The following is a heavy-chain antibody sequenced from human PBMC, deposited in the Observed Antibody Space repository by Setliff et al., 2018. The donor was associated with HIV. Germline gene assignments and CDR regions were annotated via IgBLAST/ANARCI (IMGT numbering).Heavy chain of an antibody. CDR2: IYHSGST. V-gene: IGHV4-31*03. CDR1: GESFSSGGYY. J-gene: IGHJ4*02. Sequence: SETLSLTCTVYGESFSSGGYYWTWIRQHPGKGLEWIGYIYHSGSTYYNPSLKSRVTISVDTSKNQFSLKLSSVTAADTAVYYCARVPSIETMLFDSWGQGTLVTVSS. CDR3: ARVPSIETMLFDS. D-gene: IGHD2-2*01.